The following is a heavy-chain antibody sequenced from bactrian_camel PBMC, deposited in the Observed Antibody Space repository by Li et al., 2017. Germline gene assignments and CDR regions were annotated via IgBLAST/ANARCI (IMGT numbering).Heavy chain of an antibody. CDR2: KYTNGGSI. CDR3: AKRDMGSWYPSRREDDFGY. CDR1: GYTHGTNC. V-gene: IGHV3S1*01. D-gene: IGHD6*01. Sequence: HVQLVESGGGSVQAGGSLRLSCVAPGYTHGTNCIGWFRQAAGKEREGVVAKYTNGGSIYYADSVEGRFTISRDHAKNTLYLQLNSLETEDTAMYYCAKRDMGSWYPSRREDDFGYWGQGTQVTVS. J-gene: IGHJ6*01.